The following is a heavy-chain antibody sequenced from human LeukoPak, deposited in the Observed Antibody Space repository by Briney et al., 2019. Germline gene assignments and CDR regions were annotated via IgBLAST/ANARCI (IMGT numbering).Heavy chain of an antibody. J-gene: IGHJ5*02. CDR2: ISAYNGNT. V-gene: IGHV1-18*01. CDR3: ARDLLTIFGVVIGSNWFDP. Sequence: ASVKVSCKASGGTFSSYAISWVRQAPGQGLEWMGWISAYNGNTNYAQKLQGRVTMTTDTSTSTAYMELRSLRSDDTAVYYCARDLLTIFGVVIGSNWFDPWGQGTLVTVSS. D-gene: IGHD3-3*01. CDR1: GGTFSSYA.